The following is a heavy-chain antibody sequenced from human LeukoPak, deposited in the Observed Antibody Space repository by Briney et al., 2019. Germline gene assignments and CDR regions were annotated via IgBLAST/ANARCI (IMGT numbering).Heavy chain of an antibody. CDR1: RYTFTGYY. Sequence: ASVKVSCKASRYTFTGYYMHWVRQAPGQGLEWMGWINPNSGGTNYAQKSQGRVTMTRDTSVSTAYMELSRLRSDDTAVYYCARDSGERGSGSXLIAXWXXXTLVTVS. J-gene: IGHJ4*01. CDR3: ARDSGERGSGSXLIAX. V-gene: IGHV1-2*02. D-gene: IGHD3-10*01. CDR2: INPNSGGT.